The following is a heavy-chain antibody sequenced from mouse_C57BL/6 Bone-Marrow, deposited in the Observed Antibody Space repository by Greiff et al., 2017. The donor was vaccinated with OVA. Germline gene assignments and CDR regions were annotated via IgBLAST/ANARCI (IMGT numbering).Heavy chain of an antibody. Sequence: VQLQQSGPGLVQPSQSLSITCTVSGFSLTSYGVHWVRQSPGKGLEWRGVIWSGGSTDYNAAFISRLSISKDNSKSQVFFKMNSLQADDTAIYYCARNVYYSNWYFDVWGTGTTVTVSS. V-gene: IGHV2-2*01. D-gene: IGHD2-5*01. J-gene: IGHJ1*03. CDR1: GFSLTSYG. CDR3: ARNVYYSNWYFDV. CDR2: IWSGGST.